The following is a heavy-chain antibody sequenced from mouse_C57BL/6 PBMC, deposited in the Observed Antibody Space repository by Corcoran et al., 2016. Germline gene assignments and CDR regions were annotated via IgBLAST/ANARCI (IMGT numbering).Heavy chain of an antibody. CDR2: ISYDGSN. CDR1: GYSITSGYY. V-gene: IGHV3-6*01. Sequence: DVQLQESGPGLVKPSQSLSLTCSVTGYSITSGYYWNWIRQFPGNKLEWMGYISYDGSNNYNPSLKNRISITRDTSKNQFFLKLNSVTTEDTATYYCARASYGYFDVLGTGTTVTVSS. CDR3: ARASYGYFDV. J-gene: IGHJ1*03.